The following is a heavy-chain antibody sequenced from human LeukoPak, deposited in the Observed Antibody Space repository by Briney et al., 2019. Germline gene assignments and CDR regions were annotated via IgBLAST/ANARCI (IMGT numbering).Heavy chain of an antibody. CDR3: AREVDYYGSGSQINY. D-gene: IGHD3-10*01. V-gene: IGHV4-59*12. CDR2: IYYSGST. Sequence: SETLSLTCTVSGGSISSYYWSWIRQPPGKGLEWIGYIYYSGSTNYNPSLKSRVTISVDTSKNQFSLKLSSVTAADTAVYYCAREVDYYGSGSQINYWGQGTLVTVSS. CDR1: GGSISSYY. J-gene: IGHJ4*02.